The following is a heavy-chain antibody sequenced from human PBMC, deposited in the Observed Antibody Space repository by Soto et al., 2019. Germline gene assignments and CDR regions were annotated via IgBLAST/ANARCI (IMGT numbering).Heavy chain of an antibody. CDR3: ARGDATNIVVTTYYAMDL. V-gene: IGHV1-69*12. CDR2: IIPVFGTA. J-gene: IGHJ6*02. D-gene: IGHD3-9*01. Sequence: QVQLVQSGAEVKMHGSSVKVSCKASGGSLSNYGISWVRQAPGQGLEWVGGIIPVFGTANYAQKFQGRVTITADESTSIVYMDVTSLKSEDTAVYYCARGDATNIVVTTYYAMDLWGQGTTVTVSS. CDR1: GGSLSNYG.